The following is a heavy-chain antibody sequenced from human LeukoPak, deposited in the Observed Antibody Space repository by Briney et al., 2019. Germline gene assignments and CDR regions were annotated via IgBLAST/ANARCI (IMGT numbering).Heavy chain of an antibody. V-gene: IGHV3-21*01. D-gene: IGHD2-15*01. CDR2: ISSSGSYI. J-gene: IGHJ4*02. Sequence: GSLRLSCAGSGFTFSSYAMSWVRQAPGKGLEWVSSISSSGSYIYYADSVKGRFTISRDNSKNTLYLQVGSLRAEDMAVYYCARDQDYCFDYWGQGTLVTVSS. CDR1: GFTFSSYA. CDR3: ARDQDYCFDY.